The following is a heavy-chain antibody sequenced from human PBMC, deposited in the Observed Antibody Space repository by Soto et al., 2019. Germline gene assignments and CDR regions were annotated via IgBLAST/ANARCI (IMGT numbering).Heavy chain of an antibody. J-gene: IGHJ5*02. D-gene: IGHD1-26*01. CDR2: INAGNGNT. CDR1: GYTFTSYA. V-gene: IGHV1-3*01. CDR3: ARDPLGGGWFDP. Sequence: QVQLVQSGAEVKKPGASVKVSCKASGYTFTSYAMHWVRQAPGQRLEWMGWINAGNGNTKYSQKFQGRVTITRDKSASTAYMELSSLRSEDTAVYYCARDPLGGGWFDPWGQGTLVTVSS.